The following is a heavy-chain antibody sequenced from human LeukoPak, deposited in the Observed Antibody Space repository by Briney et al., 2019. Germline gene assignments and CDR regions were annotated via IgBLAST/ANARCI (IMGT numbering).Heavy chain of an antibody. V-gene: IGHV4-39*02. CDR1: GASISSSSYY. CDR2: IFYTGST. Sequence: SETLSLTCSVSGASISSSSYYWGWIRQSPGKGLEWIGNIFYTGSTYYNPSLKSRVTMSVDPSKNHFSLNLRSATAADTAIYYCARARPGWNYAWFDPWGPGTLVTVSS. D-gene: IGHD1-7*01. J-gene: IGHJ5*02. CDR3: ARARPGWNYAWFDP.